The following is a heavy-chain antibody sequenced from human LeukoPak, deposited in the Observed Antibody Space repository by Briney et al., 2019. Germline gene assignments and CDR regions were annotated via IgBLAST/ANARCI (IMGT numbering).Heavy chain of an antibody. J-gene: IGHJ4*02. CDR1: GFIFSSYS. Sequence: GGSLRLSCAASGFIFSSYSMNWVRQAPGKGLEWVSSISSSSSYIYYADSVKGRFTISRDNAKNSLYLQMNSLGAEDTAVYYCARGGTMVPPFDYWGQGTLVTVSS. CDR2: ISSSSSYI. CDR3: ARGGTMVPPFDY. V-gene: IGHV3-21*01. D-gene: IGHD3-10*01.